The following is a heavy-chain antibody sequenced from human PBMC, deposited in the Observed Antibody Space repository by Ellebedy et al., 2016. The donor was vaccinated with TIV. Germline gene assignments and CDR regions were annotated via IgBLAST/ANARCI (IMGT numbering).Heavy chain of an antibody. V-gene: IGHV3-7*01. J-gene: IGHJ4*02. CDR2: IKEDGSEK. CDR1: GFTLNNYW. Sequence: GGSLRLSCAASGFTLNNYWMSWVRQAPGKGLECVANIKEDGSEKYCVDSVRGRFTISRDNAKNSLYLQLNSLRAEDTAVYYCAKDEGSGTWHYWGQGTLVTVSS. D-gene: IGHD3-10*01. CDR3: AKDEGSGTWHY.